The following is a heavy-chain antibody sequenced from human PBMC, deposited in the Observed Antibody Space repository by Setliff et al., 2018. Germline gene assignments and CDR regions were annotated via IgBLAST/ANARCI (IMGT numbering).Heavy chain of an antibody. Sequence: PGGSLRLSCTASGFTFSNAWMSWVRQAPGKGLEWVGRIKRITDSGTTDHAAPVKGRFTVSRDDSISTLHLQMNSLKTEDTAVYYCTTSPISSGWHSNFDYNMDVWGQGTTVTVSS. CDR3: TTSPISSGWHSNFDYNMDV. J-gene: IGHJ6*02. CDR2: IKRITDSGTT. CDR1: GFTFSNAW. V-gene: IGHV3-15*01. D-gene: IGHD6-19*01.